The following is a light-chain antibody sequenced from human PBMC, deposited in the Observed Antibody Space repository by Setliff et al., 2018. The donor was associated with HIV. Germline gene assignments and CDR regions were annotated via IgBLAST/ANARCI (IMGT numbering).Light chain of an antibody. CDR1: GSDVGKYDL. CDR3: CSYTRGGTYV. V-gene: IGLV2-23*01. J-gene: IGLJ1*01. Sequence: QSALAQPASVSGSPGQSITISCIGSGSDVGKYDLVSWYQQYPGKAPRLIIYGDSERPSGVSNRFSGSKSGNTASLTISGLQADDEADYYCCSYTRGGTYVFGTGTKVTVL. CDR2: GDS.